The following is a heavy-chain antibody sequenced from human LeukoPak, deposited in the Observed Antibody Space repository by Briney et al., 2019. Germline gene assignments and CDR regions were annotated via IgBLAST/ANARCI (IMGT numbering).Heavy chain of an antibody. CDR3: ARNVVVVAANWFDP. CDR2: IYTSGSI. J-gene: IGHJ5*02. CDR1: GGSISSGSYY. Sequence: SETLSLTCTVSGGSISSGSYYWSWIRQPAGKGLEWIGRIYTSGSINYNPSLKSRVSISVDTSKNQFSLKLSSVTAADTAVYYCARNVVVVAANWFDPWGQGTLVTVSS. V-gene: IGHV4-61*02. D-gene: IGHD2-15*01.